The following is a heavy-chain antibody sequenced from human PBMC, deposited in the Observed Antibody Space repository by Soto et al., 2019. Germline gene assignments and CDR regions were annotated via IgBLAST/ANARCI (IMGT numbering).Heavy chain of an antibody. CDR3: ARDRWIQLWLRPGDAFDI. Sequence: PGGSLRLSCAASGFTVSSNYMSWVRQSPGKGLEWVSVIYSGGSTYYADSVKGRFTISRDNSKNTLYLQMNSLRAEDTAVYYCARDRWIQLWLRPGDAFDIWGQGTMVTVSS. D-gene: IGHD5-18*01. J-gene: IGHJ3*02. CDR1: GFTVSSNY. V-gene: IGHV3-53*01. CDR2: IYSGGST.